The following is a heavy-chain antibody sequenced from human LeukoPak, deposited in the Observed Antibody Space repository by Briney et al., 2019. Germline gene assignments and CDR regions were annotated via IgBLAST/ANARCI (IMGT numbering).Heavy chain of an antibody. D-gene: IGHD3-3*01. CDR1: GFTLSTYW. V-gene: IGHV3-74*03. CDR2: INNAGSSA. Sequence: PGGSLRLSCAASGFTLSTYWMHWIRQAPGKGLVWVARINNAGSSATYGDSVKGRFTISRDNAKNTVDLQMDNLSAEDTAVYYCARDKGFAQDDWGQGTLVTVS. CDR3: ARDKGFAQDD. J-gene: IGHJ4*02.